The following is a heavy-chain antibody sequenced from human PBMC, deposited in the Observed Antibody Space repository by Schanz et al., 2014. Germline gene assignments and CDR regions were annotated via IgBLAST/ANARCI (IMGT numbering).Heavy chain of an antibody. D-gene: IGHD6-13*01. Sequence: VQLLESGGGLVQPGGSLRLSCAASGFTFSIYGMSWVRQAPGKGLEWVAIIWYDGSNKYYADSVKGRFTISRDNSKNTLYLQMNSLRAEDTAVYYCARDRQQLVGRIGYYYGMDVWGQGTTVTVSS. J-gene: IGHJ6*02. V-gene: IGHV3-33*08. CDR2: IWYDGSNK. CDR3: ARDRQQLVGRIGYYYGMDV. CDR1: GFTFSIYG.